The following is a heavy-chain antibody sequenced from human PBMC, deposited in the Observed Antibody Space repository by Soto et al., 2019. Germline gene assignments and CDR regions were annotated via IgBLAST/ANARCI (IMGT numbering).Heavy chain of an antibody. CDR2: INHDGSEK. CDR1: GFTFSSYW. V-gene: IGHV3-7*01. CDR3: ARDRGRPDLRDTHFYDSSDLDYGMDV. D-gene: IGHD3-22*01. J-gene: IGHJ6*02. Sequence: EVRLVESGGGLVQPGGSLTLSCAASGFTFSSYWMTWVRQAPGKGLEWVANINHDGSEKYYMDSMKGRFTISRDNAKNSRLLQLHSLRAEDTAVYYCARDRGRPDLRDTHFYDSSDLDYGMDVWGQGTTVTVSS.